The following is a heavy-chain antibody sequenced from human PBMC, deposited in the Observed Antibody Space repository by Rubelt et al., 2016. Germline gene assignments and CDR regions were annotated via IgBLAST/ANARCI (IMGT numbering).Heavy chain of an antibody. CDR3: AREGDYYYGMDV. Sequence: QVQLVQSGAEVKKPGASVKVSCKASGYTFTGYSMHWVRQAPGQGLEWMGRINPNSGGTNYAQKCQGRVTMTRDTSISTAYMELSRLRSDDTAVYYCAREGDYYYGMDVWGQGTTVTVSS. CDR1: GYTFTGYS. CDR2: INPNSGGT. V-gene: IGHV1-2*06. D-gene: IGHD3-16*01. J-gene: IGHJ6*02.